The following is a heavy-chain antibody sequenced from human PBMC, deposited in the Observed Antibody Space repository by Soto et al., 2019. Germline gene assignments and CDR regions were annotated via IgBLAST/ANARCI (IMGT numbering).Heavy chain of an antibody. J-gene: IGHJ4*02. D-gene: IGHD1-20*01. V-gene: IGHV3-30*18. CDR3: TKDRQSIIIPSAIGYFDF. CDR2: ISYDGSNK. Sequence: QVQLVESGGGVVQPGRSLRLSCAASGFTFSAYAMHWVRQAPGKGLEWVAVISYDGSNKYYAVSVKDRFSISRDKDTLFLQMHSLRPEDTAVYFCTKDRQSIIIPSAIGYFDFWGQGSLVTVSS. CDR1: GFTFSAYA.